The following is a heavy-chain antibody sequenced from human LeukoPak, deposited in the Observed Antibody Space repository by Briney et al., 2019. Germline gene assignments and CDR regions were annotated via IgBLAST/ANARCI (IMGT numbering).Heavy chain of an antibody. V-gene: IGHV3-33*01. Sequence: GGSLRLSCDASGFTFSSYGIHWVCQTPAKGLEWVAGIGSDGRNKFYADSVTGRFSVSRDNSKNTLFLQMNSLRAEDTGVYFCTRDGIFSDENGFDMWVRGTMVTVS. J-gene: IGHJ3*02. D-gene: IGHD3-9*01. CDR3: TRDGIFSDENGFDM. CDR2: IGSDGRNK. CDR1: GFTFSSYG.